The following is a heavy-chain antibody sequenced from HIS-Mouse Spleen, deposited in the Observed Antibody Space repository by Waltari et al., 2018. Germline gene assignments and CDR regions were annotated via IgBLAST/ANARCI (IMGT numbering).Heavy chain of an antibody. CDR2: IYYSGST. D-gene: IGHD6-13*01. J-gene: IGHJ2*01. V-gene: IGHV4-39*07. CDR3: AREIPYSSSWYDWYFDL. Sequence: QLQLQESGPGLVKPSETLSLTCTVSGGSISSSRSSWGWIRQPPGKGLEWIGSIYYSGSTYYNPSLKSRVTISVDTSKNQFSLKLSSVTAADTAVYYCAREIPYSSSWYDWYFDLWGRGTLVTVSS. CDR1: GGSISSSRSS.